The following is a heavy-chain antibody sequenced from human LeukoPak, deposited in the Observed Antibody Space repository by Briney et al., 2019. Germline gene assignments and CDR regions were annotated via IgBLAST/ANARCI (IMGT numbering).Heavy chain of an antibody. V-gene: IGHV3-21*01. Sequence: GGSLRLSCAASGFTFSSYSMSWVRQAPGKGLEWVSSISSGSTYIYYADSMKGRFTISRDNAKNSLYLQMNTLRAEDTAVYYCAKKLAAAGSFDYWGQGTLVTVSS. CDR3: AKKLAAAGSFDY. CDR2: ISSGSTYI. J-gene: IGHJ4*02. CDR1: GFTFSSYS. D-gene: IGHD6-13*01.